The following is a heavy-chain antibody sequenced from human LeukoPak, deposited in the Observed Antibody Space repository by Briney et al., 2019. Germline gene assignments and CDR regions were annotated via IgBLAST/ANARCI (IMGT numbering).Heavy chain of an antibody. CDR1: GYTLTELS. J-gene: IGHJ4*02. CDR2: FDPEDGET. V-gene: IGHV1-24*01. D-gene: IGHD1-26*01. Sequence: ASVKVSCKVSGYTLTELSMHWVRQAPGKGLEWMGGFDPEDGETIYAQKFQGRVTMTEDTSTDTAYMELSSLRSEDTAVYYCATLLTKWEPTDYWGQGTLVTVSS. CDR3: ATLLTKWEPTDY.